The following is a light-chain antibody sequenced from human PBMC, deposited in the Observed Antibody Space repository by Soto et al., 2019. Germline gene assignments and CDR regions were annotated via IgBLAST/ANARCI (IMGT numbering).Light chain of an antibody. J-gene: IGLJ1*01. CDR3: KSYAGSNTYV. V-gene: IGLV2-8*01. Sequence: QSVLTQPPSASGSPGQSVTISCTGTKNDVGFYDFVSWYQHHPGKAPRLIIYEVVQRPSGVPDRFSGSKSGNTASLTVSGLQAVDEADYFCKSYAGSNTYVFGSGTKATVL. CDR1: KNDVGFYDF. CDR2: EVV.